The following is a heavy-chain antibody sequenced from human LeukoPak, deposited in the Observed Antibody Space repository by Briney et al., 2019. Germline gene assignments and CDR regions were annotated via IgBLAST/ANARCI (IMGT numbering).Heavy chain of an antibody. J-gene: IGHJ4*02. D-gene: IGHD6-13*01. V-gene: IGHV1-2*02. CDR1: GYTFTGYY. CDR3: ARVGSSWPADY. Sequence: GASVKVSCKASGYTFTGYYMHWVRQAPGQGLEWMGWIKPKRGGTHYAQKYQGRVTMTRDTSISTAYMELSRLRPDDTAVYDWARVGSSWPADYWGQGTLVTVSS. CDR2: IKPKRGGT.